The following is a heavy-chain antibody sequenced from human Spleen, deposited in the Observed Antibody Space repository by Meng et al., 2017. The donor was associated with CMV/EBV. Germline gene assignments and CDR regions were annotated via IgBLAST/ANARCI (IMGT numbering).Heavy chain of an antibody. V-gene: IGHV3-11*01. D-gene: IGHD6-13*01. CDR2: INVGGDII. J-gene: IGHJ4*02. CDR3: ARGPHKASAGTGPDY. Sequence: GGSLRLSCSASGFIFSDYYMSWIRQAPGKGLEWVSYINVGGDIISYADSLKGRFTTSRDNAKNSLYLQMNNLRVGDTAVYYCARGPHKASAGTGPDYWGQGTLVTVS. CDR1: GFIFSDYY.